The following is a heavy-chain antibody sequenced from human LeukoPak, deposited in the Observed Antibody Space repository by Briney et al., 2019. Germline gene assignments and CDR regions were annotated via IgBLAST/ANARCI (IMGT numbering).Heavy chain of an antibody. CDR1: GGSISNYY. CDR2: IYYSGST. D-gene: IGHD3-22*01. Sequence: SETLSLICTVSGGSISNYYWSWIRQPPGKGLEWIGYIYYSGSTNYNPSLKSRVTISVDTSKNQFSLNLSSVTAADTAMYYCARDRSPEGYYDSSHWDYYHGMDVWGQGTTVTVSS. CDR3: ARDRSPEGYYDSSHWDYYHGMDV. V-gene: IGHV4-59*01. J-gene: IGHJ6*02.